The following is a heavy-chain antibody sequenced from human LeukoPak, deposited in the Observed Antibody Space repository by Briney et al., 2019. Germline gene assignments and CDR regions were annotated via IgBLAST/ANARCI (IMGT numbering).Heavy chain of an antibody. CDR1: GGSISSGSYY. V-gene: IGHV4-61*02. J-gene: IGHJ4*02. CDR3: ARETIVGATTGDY. D-gene: IGHD1-26*01. CDR2: IYTSGST. Sequence: PSQTLSLTCTVSGGSISSGSYYWRWLRQPAGTGLEWIGRIYTSGSTNYNPSLKSRVTISVDTSKNQFSLKLSSVTAADTAVYYCARETIVGATTGDYWGQGTLVTVSS.